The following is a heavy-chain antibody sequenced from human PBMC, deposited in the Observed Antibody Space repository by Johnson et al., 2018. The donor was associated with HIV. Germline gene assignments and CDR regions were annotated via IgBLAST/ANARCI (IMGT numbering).Heavy chain of an antibody. D-gene: IGHD3-22*01. CDR2: SGSGGST. CDR3: ARPRVSSGRHGAFDI. V-gene: IGHV3-53*01. Sequence: VQLVESGGGLIQPGGSLRLSCAASGFTVSSNYMSWVRQAPGKGLEWVSGISGSGGSTYYVDSVKGRFNISRDNAKNSLFLQMNSLRAEDTAVYYCARPRVSSGRHGAFDIWGQGTMVTVSS. CDR1: GFTVSSNY. J-gene: IGHJ3*02.